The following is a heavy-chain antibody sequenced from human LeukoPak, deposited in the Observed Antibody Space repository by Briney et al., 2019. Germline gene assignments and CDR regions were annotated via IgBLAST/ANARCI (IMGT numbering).Heavy chain of an antibody. D-gene: IGHD1-20*01. CDR2: INPSGGST. V-gene: IGHV1-46*01. CDR1: GYTFTSYY. CDR3: ARLGQPNWNDFAFDI. J-gene: IGHJ3*02. Sequence: VASVKVSCKASGYTFTSYYMHWVRQAPGQGLEWMGIINPSGGSTSYAQKFQGRVTMTRDMSTSTVYMELSSLRSEDTAVYYCARLGQPNWNDFAFDIWGQGTMVTVSS.